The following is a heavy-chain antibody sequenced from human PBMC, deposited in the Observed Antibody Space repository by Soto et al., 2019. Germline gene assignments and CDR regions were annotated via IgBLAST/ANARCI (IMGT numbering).Heavy chain of an antibody. Sequence: ASVKVSCKVSGTSLSGLPMHWVRQAPGKGLEWMGSLDYEEGERSFAHRFQGRLTVTEDTSTDTAYMELSSLMSEDTAVYYCAAGVTTFDYWGQGTLVTVSA. V-gene: IGHV1-24*01. CDR3: AAGVTTFDY. CDR1: GTSLSGLP. J-gene: IGHJ4*02. CDR2: LDYEEGER. D-gene: IGHD4-17*01.